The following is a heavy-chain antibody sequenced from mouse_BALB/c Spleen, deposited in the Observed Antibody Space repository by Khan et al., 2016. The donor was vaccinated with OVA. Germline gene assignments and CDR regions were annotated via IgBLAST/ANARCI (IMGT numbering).Heavy chain of an antibody. V-gene: IGHV3-2*02. D-gene: IGHD1-1*01. CDR1: GYSITSNYA. J-gene: IGHJ4*01. Sequence: EVQLVESGPGLVKPSQSLSLTCTVTGYSITSNYAWNWIRQFPGNKLEWMGYISYSGSTNYNPSLKSRISITRDTSKNQFFLQLNSVTTEDTATYYCARGNYYGYAMDYWGQGTSTTVSS. CDR2: ISYSGST. CDR3: ARGNYYGYAMDY.